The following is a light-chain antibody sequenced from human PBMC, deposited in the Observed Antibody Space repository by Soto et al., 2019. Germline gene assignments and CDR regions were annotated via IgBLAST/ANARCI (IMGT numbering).Light chain of an antibody. Sequence: EIVLTQSPGTLSLSPGERATLSCRASQSISSNYLGWYQQKPGQAPRLLIYDTSSRATGIPDRFSGSGSGTDSTLTINRLEPEDFAVYYCQQYGNSPPFTFGQGTKLEI. CDR1: QSISSNY. J-gene: IGKJ2*01. CDR2: DTS. V-gene: IGKV3-20*01. CDR3: QQYGNSPPFT.